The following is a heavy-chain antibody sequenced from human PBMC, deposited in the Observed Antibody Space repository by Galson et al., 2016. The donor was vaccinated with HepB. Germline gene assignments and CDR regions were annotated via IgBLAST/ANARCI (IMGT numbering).Heavy chain of an antibody. V-gene: IGHV5-51*01. D-gene: IGHD2-2*01. CDR2: IYPGDSHT. J-gene: IGHJ6*02. CDR3: AVRQSSSSFSGLDV. CDR1: GYSFAVYW. Sequence: QSGAEVKKPGESLKISCEGSGYSFAVYWIAWVRQMPGRGLEWMGIIYPGDSHTIYSPSFRGQVTISADKSISTAYLQWSSLEASDTAIYFCAVRQSSSSFSGLDVWGQGTTAIVS.